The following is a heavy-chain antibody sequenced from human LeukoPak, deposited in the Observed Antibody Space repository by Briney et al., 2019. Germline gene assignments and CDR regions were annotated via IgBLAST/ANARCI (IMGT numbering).Heavy chain of an antibody. V-gene: IGHV4-59*01. D-gene: IGHD6-6*01. CDR2: ISYSGST. Sequence: SETLSLTCTVSGGSISSYYWSWIRQPPGKGLEWIGFISYSGSTNYNPSLKSRVTMSLDTSKNQFSLKLSSVTAADTAVYYCARVPDSSSSGYGLDYWGQGTLVPVSS. J-gene: IGHJ4*02. CDR3: ARVPDSSSSGYGLDY. CDR1: GGSISSYY.